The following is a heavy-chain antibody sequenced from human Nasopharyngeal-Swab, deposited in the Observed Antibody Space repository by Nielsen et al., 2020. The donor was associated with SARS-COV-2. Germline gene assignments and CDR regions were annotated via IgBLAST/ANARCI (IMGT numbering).Heavy chain of an antibody. CDR2: FDPEDGET. CDR3: ATGLSVRGVIGAYYYYYGMDV. Sequence: ASVKVSCKVSGYTLTELSMHWVRQAPGKGLDWMGGFDPEDGETIYAQKFQGRVTMTEDTSTDTAYMELSSLRSEDTAVYYCATGLSVRGVIGAYYYYYGMDVWGQGTTVTVSS. D-gene: IGHD3-10*01. V-gene: IGHV1-24*01. CDR1: GYTLTELS. J-gene: IGHJ6*02.